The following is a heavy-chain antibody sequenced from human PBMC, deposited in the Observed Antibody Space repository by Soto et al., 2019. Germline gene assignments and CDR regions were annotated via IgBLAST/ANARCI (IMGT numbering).Heavy chain of an antibody. D-gene: IGHD6-13*01. V-gene: IGHV3-23*01. Sequence: GESLRLSCAASGFTFSSYAMSWVRQAPGKGLEWVSAISGSGGSTYYADSVKGRFTISRDNSKNTLYLQMNSLRAEDTAVYYCAKKGSYSSSWTYNWFDPWGQGTLVTVSS. CDR1: GFTFSSYA. J-gene: IGHJ5*02. CDR2: ISGSGGST. CDR3: AKKGSYSSSWTYNWFDP.